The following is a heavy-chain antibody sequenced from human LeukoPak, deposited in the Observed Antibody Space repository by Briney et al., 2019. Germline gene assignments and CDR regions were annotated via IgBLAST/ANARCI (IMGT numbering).Heavy chain of an antibody. Sequence: PSQTLSLTCTVSGGSISSGGYYWSWIRQHPGKGLECIGYIYYSGSTYYNPSLKSRVTISVDTSKNQFSLKLSSVTAADTAVYYCARDAIAADGRAFDIWGQGTMVTVSS. CDR1: GGSISSGGYY. V-gene: IGHV4-31*03. J-gene: IGHJ3*02. D-gene: IGHD6-13*01. CDR3: ARDAIAADGRAFDI. CDR2: IYYSGST.